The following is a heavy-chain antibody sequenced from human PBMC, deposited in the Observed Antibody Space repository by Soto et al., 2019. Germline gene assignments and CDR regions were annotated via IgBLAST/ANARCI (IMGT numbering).Heavy chain of an antibody. CDR1: GFTFSSYG. CDR3: ALLYYYDSSGYYTYYYYGMDV. J-gene: IGHJ6*02. Sequence: GGSLRLSCAASGFTFSSYGMHWVRQAPGKGLEWVAVISYDGSNKYYADSVKGRFTISRDNSKNTLYLQMNSLRAEDTAVYYCALLYYYDSSGYYTYYYYGMDVWGQGTTLTVSS. V-gene: IGHV3-30*03. D-gene: IGHD3-22*01. CDR2: ISYDGSNK.